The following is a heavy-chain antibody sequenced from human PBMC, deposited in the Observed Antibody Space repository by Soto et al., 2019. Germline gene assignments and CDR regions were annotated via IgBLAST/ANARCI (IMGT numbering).Heavy chain of an antibody. CDR3: ATLTFGGVIVLDY. V-gene: IGHV4-4*02. Sequence: KPSETLSLTCAVSGGSISSSNWWSWVRQPPGKGLEWIGEIYHSGSTNYNPSLKSRVTISVDKSKNQFALKLSSVTAADTAVYYWATLTFGGVIVLDYWGQGTLVTDSS. CDR2: IYHSGST. D-gene: IGHD3-16*02. J-gene: IGHJ4*02. CDR1: GGSISSSNW.